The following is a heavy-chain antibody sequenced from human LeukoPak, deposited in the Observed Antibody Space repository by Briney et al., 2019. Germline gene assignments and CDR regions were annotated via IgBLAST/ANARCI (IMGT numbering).Heavy chain of an antibody. Sequence: GGSLRLSCAASGFTFSDYYMSWIRQAPGKGLEWVANIKPDGSEKSYVDSVKGRFTISRDNAKNSLYLQMNSLRAEDTAVYYCARGQMAGYWGQGTLVTVSS. J-gene: IGHJ4*02. CDR2: IKPDGSEK. D-gene: IGHD5-24*01. CDR3: ARGQMAGY. CDR1: GFTFSDYY. V-gene: IGHV3-7*05.